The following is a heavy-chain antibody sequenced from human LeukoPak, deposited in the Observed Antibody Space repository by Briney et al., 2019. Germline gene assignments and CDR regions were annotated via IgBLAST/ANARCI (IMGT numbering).Heavy chain of an antibody. CDR3: AKDIGACSGGSCYSMDV. D-gene: IGHD2-15*01. Sequence: GGSLRLSCAASGFTFDDYAMHWVRQAPGKGLEWVSGISWNSGSIGYADSVKGRFTISRDNAKNSLYPQMNSLRAEDTALYYCAKDIGACSGGSCYSMDVWGQGTTVTVSS. CDR1: GFTFDDYA. V-gene: IGHV3-9*01. J-gene: IGHJ6*02. CDR2: ISWNSGSI.